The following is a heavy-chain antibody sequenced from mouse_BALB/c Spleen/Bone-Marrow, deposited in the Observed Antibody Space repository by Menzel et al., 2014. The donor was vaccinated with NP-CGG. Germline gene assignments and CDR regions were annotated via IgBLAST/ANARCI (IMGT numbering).Heavy chain of an antibody. V-gene: IGHV3-1*02. Sequence: QSGPDLVKPPRSLSLTCTVTGYSITSGYSWHWIRQFPVNTLDWMVYIHYSGSTNYSQSLKSRISITRDTSKNQFFLQLNSVTNEDTATYYCARTGTWFGYWGQGTLVTVSA. CDR1: GYSITSGYS. CDR2: IHYSGST. J-gene: IGHJ3*01. D-gene: IGHD4-1*01. CDR3: ARTGTWFGY.